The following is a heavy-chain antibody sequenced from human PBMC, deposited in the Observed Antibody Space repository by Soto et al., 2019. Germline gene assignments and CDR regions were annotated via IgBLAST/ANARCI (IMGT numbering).Heavy chain of an antibody. CDR2: IRSKAYGGTT. J-gene: IGHJ6*02. CDR1: GFTFGDYA. V-gene: IGHV3-49*04. CDR3: TRVVFGAVDYYYYGMDV. Sequence: VQLVESGGGLVQPGRSLRLSCTASGFTFGDYAMSWVRQAPGKGLEWVGFIRSKAYGGTTEYAASVKGRFTISRDDSKSIAYLQMNSLKTEDTAVYYCTRVVFGAVDYYYYGMDVWGQGTTVTVSS. D-gene: IGHD1-26*01.